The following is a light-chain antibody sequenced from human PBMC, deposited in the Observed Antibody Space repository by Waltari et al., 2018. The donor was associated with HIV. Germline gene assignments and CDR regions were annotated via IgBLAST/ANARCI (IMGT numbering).Light chain of an antibody. J-gene: IGLJ3*02. Sequence: QSALTQPASVSGSPGQSITISCTGTSSDVGSYNLVSWYQQHPGKAPKLMIYEVTKRPSGFSNRFSGSKSGNTASLTISGLQAEDEGDYHCCSYAGTSILVFGGGTKLTVL. V-gene: IGLV2-23*02. CDR2: EVT. CDR1: SSDVGSYNL. CDR3: CSYAGTSILV.